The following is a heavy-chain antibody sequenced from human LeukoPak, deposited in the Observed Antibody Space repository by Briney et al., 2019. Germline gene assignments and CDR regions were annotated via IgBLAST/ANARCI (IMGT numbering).Heavy chain of an antibody. D-gene: IGHD4-17*01. CDR3: ARCPPYGDYGIYYYGMDV. Sequence: KNGESLKISCKGSGYSFTSYWIGWVRQMPGKGLEWMGIIYPGDSDTRYSPSFQGQVTISADKSISTAYLQWSSLKASDTAMYYCARCPPYGDYGIYYYGMDVWGQGTTVTVSS. J-gene: IGHJ6*02. CDR2: IYPGDSDT. V-gene: IGHV5-51*01. CDR1: GYSFTSYW.